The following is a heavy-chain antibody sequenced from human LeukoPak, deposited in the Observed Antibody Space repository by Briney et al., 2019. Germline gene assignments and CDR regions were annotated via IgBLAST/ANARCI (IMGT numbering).Heavy chain of an antibody. J-gene: IGHJ5*02. Sequence: SETLSLTCAVSGGSISSSSSYWGWIRPPPGQGLEWIGSIYYSGSTYYNPSLKSRVTISVDTSKNQFSLKLSSVTAADTAVYYCASGMELLWFGELLHWFDPWGQGTLVTVSS. CDR1: GGSISSSSSY. D-gene: IGHD3-10*01. CDR3: ASGMELLWFGELLHWFDP. V-gene: IGHV4-39*01. CDR2: IYYSGST.